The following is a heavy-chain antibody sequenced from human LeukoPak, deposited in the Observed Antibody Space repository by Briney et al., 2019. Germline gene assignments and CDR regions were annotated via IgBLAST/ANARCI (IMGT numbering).Heavy chain of an antibody. CDR1: GFTFSTYS. V-gene: IGHV3-48*04. D-gene: IGHD6-13*01. CDR3: VNGAAAPY. CDR2: ISSSGSAM. J-gene: IGHJ4*02. Sequence: GGSLRLSCGASGFTFSTYSMNWVRQAPGKGLEWVSYISSSGSAMYYADSVKGRFTISRDNAKNSLYLQMNSLRADDTAIYYCVNGAAAPYWGQGTLVTVSS.